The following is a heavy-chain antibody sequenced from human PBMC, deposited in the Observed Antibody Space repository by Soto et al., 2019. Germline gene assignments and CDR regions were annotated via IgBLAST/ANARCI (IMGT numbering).Heavy chain of an antibody. J-gene: IGHJ4*02. V-gene: IGHV4-31*03. CDR1: GGSISSGGYY. D-gene: IGHD5-18*01. Sequence: QVQLQESGPGLVKPSQTLSLTCTVSGGSISSGGYYWSWIRQHPGKGLERIGYIYYSGSTYYNPSLKSRVTISVDTSKNQFPLKLSSVTAADTAVYYCARDTPWGDTAMGVFDYWGQGTLVTVSS. CDR2: IYYSGST. CDR3: ARDTPWGDTAMGVFDY.